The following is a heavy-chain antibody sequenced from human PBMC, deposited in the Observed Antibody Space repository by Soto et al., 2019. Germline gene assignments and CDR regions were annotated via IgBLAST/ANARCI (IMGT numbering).Heavy chain of an antibody. V-gene: IGHV4-34*01. J-gene: IGHJ5*02. D-gene: IGHD6-25*01. CDR2: INQSGST. Sequence: PSETLSLTCAVYGGSFSGYYWTWIRQPPGKGLEWIEEINQSGSTNYNPSLKSRLTMSIDTSKNEFSLRLNSVTAADTAVYYCAGQTFTIAAASYGRSNWFDPWGPGTLVTFS. CDR3: AGQTFTIAAASYGRSNWFDP. CDR1: GGSFSGYY.